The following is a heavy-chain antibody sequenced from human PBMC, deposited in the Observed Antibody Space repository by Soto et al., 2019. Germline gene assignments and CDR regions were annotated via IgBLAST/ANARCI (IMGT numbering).Heavy chain of an antibody. CDR3: ASLTTNIVVVPAAKRVTTEPFYFDY. Sequence: QVQLQQWGAGLLKPSETLSLTCAVYGGSFSGYYRSWIRQPPGKGLEWIGEINHSGSTNYNPSLKSRVTISVDTSKNQFSLKLSSVTAADTAVYYCASLTTNIVVVPAAKRVTTEPFYFDYWGQGTLVTVSS. D-gene: IGHD2-2*01. V-gene: IGHV4-34*01. J-gene: IGHJ4*02. CDR1: GGSFSGYY. CDR2: INHSGST.